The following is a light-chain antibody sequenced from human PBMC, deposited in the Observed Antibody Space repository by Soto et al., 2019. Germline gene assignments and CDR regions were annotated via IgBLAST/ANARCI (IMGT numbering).Light chain of an antibody. V-gene: IGKV3-15*01. J-gene: IGKJ1*01. Sequence: EIVMTQSPATLSVSPGERATLSCRASQSVSSNLAWYQQSPGQAPRLLIYGASNRATGIPARFSGSGSGTEFSLTISSLQSEDFAFYYCHQYNNWPPGTFGQGTKVEIK. CDR3: HQYNNWPPGT. CDR2: GAS. CDR1: QSVSSN.